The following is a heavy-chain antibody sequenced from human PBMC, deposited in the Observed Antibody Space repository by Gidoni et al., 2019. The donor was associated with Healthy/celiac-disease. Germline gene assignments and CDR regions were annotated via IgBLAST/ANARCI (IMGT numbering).Heavy chain of an antibody. D-gene: IGHD2-15*01. CDR1: VFTFSSSA. V-gene: IGHV3-23*01. CDR2: ISGIGGST. J-gene: IGHJ3*02. Sequence: EVQLLESGGGFVQPGGAMRLSCAASVFTFSSSAMSWVRQAPGKGLEGVSAISGIGGSTYYADSVKGRFTISRDNSKNTLYLQMNSLRAEDTAVYYCAKDPSRVVVVVAAEQHDAFDIWGQGTMVTVSS. CDR3: AKDPSRVVVVVAAEQHDAFDI.